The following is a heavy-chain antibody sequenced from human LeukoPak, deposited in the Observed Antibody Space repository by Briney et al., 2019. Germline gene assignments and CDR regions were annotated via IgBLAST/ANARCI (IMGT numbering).Heavy chain of an antibody. V-gene: IGHV4-59*02. CDR1: GGFASSHY. Sequence: SETLSLTCTVPGGFASSHYLNWIRQSPGKGLEWIGCVYYSGSTNYNPSLKSRVTMSVDTSKDQFSLKLSSVTAADTAMYYCVRSHGAYWGRGTLVIVSS. D-gene: IGHD4-17*01. J-gene: IGHJ4*02. CDR2: VYYSGST. CDR3: VRSHGAY.